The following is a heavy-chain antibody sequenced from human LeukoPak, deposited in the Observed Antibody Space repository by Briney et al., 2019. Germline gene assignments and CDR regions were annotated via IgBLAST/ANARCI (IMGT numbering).Heavy chain of an antibody. CDR2: IRGSGGST. CDR1: GFTFSNYA. D-gene: IGHD3-10*01. CDR3: AKGTDYYGSGSLGAVDY. V-gene: IGHV3-23*01. Sequence: PGGSLRLSCAASGFTFSNYAMSWVRQAPGKGLEWVSTIRGSGGSTYYADSVKGRFTISRDNSKNTLYLQMNSLRAEDTAVYYCAKGTDYYGSGSLGAVDYWGQGTLVTVSS. J-gene: IGHJ4*02.